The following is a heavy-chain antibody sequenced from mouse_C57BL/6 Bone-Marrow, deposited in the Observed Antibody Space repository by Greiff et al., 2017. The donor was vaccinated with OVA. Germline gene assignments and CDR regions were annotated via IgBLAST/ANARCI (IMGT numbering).Heavy chain of an antibody. CDR3: ARGGKLRRFAY. D-gene: IGHD3-2*02. CDR2: ISSGGSYT. Sequence: VQLMESGGDLVKPGGSLKLSCAASGFTFSSYGMSWVRQTPDKRLEWVATISSGGSYTYYPDSVKGRFTISRDNAKNTLYLQMSSLKSEDTAMYYCARGGKLRRFAYWGQGTLVTVSA. V-gene: IGHV5-6*01. J-gene: IGHJ3*01. CDR1: GFTFSSYG.